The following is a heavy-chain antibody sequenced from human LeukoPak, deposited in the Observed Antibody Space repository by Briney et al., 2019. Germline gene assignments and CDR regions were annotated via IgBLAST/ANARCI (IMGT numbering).Heavy chain of an antibody. D-gene: IGHD5-12*01. CDR3: ARGGYSGYDYSRFWYYFDY. CDR2: INPSGGST. Sequence: ASVKVSCKASGYTFTSYYMHWVRQAPGQGLEWMGIINPSGGSTSYAQKFQGRVTMTRDTSTSTVYMELSSLRSEDTAVYYCARGGYSGYDYSRFWYYFDYWGQGTLVTVSS. J-gene: IGHJ4*02. V-gene: IGHV1-46*01. CDR1: GYTFTSYY.